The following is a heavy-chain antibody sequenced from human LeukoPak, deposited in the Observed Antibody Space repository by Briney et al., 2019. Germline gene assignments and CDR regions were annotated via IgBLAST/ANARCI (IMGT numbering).Heavy chain of an antibody. CDR2: ISGRAGAGNT. J-gene: IGHJ4*02. CDR1: GFTISSYG. CDR3: ARGGFLPGYLDGHFDY. V-gene: IGHV3-23*01. D-gene: IGHD3-9*01. Sequence: PGGTLRLSCAASGFTISSYGMNWVRQAPGKGLEWVSGISGRAGAGNTYYADSVKGRFSISRDNSKNTLYLQMNSLRAEDTAVYYCARGGFLPGYLDGHFDYWGQGTLVTVSS.